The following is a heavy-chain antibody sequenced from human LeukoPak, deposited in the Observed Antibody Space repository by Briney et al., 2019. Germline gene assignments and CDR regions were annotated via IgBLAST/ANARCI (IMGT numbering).Heavy chain of an antibody. Sequence: ASVKVSCKASGYTFTNYGITWVRQAPGQGLEWMGWISAYNGNTNYAQKFRGRVTMTTDTSTSTAYMELRSLTSDDTAVYYCARDPLRYFDWLSIGNWFDPWGQGTLVTVSS. CDR1: GYTFTNYG. CDR3: ARDPLRYFDWLSIGNWFDP. D-gene: IGHD3-9*01. CDR2: ISAYNGNT. J-gene: IGHJ5*02. V-gene: IGHV1-18*01.